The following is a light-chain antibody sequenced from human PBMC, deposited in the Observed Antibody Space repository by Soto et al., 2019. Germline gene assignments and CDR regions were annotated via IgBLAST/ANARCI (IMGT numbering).Light chain of an antibody. V-gene: IGKV3-15*01. J-gene: IGKJ4*01. Sequence: EIVMTQSPATLSVSPGERATLSCRASQSVRRNLAWHQQKPGQAPRLLIYGAYTRATGIPARFSCSGSGTEFTLTISSLQFEDLAIYYCQQYNNWPLLTFGGGTKVEIK. CDR2: GAY. CDR3: QQYNNWPLLT. CDR1: QSVRRN.